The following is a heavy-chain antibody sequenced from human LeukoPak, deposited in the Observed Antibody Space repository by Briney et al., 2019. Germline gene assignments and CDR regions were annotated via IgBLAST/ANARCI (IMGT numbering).Heavy chain of an antibody. D-gene: IGHD2-2*01. Sequence: ASVKVSCKVSGYTLTELSMHWVRQAPGKGLEWMGGFDPEDGETIYAQKFQGRVTMTEDTSTDTAYMELSSLRSEDTAVYYCATGDIVVVPADTLDYWGQGTLATVSS. CDR3: ATGDIVVVPADTLDY. V-gene: IGHV1-24*01. CDR1: GYTLTELS. J-gene: IGHJ4*02. CDR2: FDPEDGET.